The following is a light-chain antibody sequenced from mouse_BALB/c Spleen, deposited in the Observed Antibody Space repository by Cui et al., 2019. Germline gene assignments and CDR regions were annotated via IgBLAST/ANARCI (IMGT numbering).Light chain of an antibody. CDR2: AAT. Sequence: DIQMTQSPASLSVSVGETVTITCRASENIYSNLAWYQQKQGKSPQLLVYAATNLADGVPSRFSGSGSGTQYSLKINSLQSEDFWSYYCQHFWGTPPTFGGGTKLEIK. J-gene: IGKJ1*01. V-gene: IGKV12-46*01. CDR3: QHFWGTPPT. CDR1: ENIYSN.